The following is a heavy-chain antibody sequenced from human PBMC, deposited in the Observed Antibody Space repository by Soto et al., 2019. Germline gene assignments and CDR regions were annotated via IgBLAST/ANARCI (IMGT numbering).Heavy chain of an antibody. CDR2: ISAYNGNT. Sequence: GASGKVCCEASGYTFTSYGISWVRQAPGQGLEWMGWISAYNGNTNYAQKLQGRVTMTTDTSTSTAYMELRSLRSDDTAVYYCARGIAALTYGMDVWGQGTTVTVSS. CDR1: GYTFTSYG. V-gene: IGHV1-18*01. J-gene: IGHJ6*02. D-gene: IGHD6-6*01. CDR3: ARGIAALTYGMDV.